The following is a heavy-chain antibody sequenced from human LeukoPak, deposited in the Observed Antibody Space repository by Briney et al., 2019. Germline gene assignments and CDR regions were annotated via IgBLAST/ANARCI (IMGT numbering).Heavy chain of an antibody. V-gene: IGHV2-70*17. CDR1: GFSLSSSGMC. J-gene: IGHJ3*02. D-gene: IGHD1-26*01. CDR3: ARMYRRSGSHRDAFDI. Sequence: ESGPALVEPTQTLTLTCTFSGFSLSSSGMCVTWIRQPPGKALEWLARIDRDNAKFHNTSLKTRLTVSKDTSKNQVVLTMTNMDPVDTATYYCARMYRRSGSHRDAFDIWGRGTMVTVSS. CDR2: IDRDNAK.